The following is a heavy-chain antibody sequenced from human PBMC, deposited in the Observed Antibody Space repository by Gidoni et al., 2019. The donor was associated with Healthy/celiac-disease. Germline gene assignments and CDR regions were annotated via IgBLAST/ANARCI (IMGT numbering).Heavy chain of an antibody. D-gene: IGHD6-19*01. Sequence: QVQLVQSGAEVKKPGASVKVSCKASGYTFTSYGISWVRQAPGQGLEWMGWISAYNGNTNYGQKLQGRGTMTTDTSTSTAYMELRSMRSDDTAVYYCARIYSSGWLGDYYYGMDVWGQGTTVTVSS. V-gene: IGHV1-18*01. CDR1: GYTFTSYG. CDR3: ARIYSSGWLGDYYYGMDV. CDR2: ISAYNGNT. J-gene: IGHJ6*02.